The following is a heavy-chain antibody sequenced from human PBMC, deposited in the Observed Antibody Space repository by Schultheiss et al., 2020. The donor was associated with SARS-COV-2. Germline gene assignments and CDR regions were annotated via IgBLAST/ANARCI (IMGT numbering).Heavy chain of an antibody. Sequence: GGSLRLSCAASGFTFSNAWMSWVRQAPGKGLEWVAVISYDGSNKDYADSVKGRFTISRDNSKNTLYLQMNSLRAEDTAVYYCAKELRIAVAGNAFDIWGQGTMVTVSS. D-gene: IGHD6-19*01. CDR3: AKELRIAVAGNAFDI. V-gene: IGHV3-30*18. CDR2: ISYDGSNK. J-gene: IGHJ3*02. CDR1: GFTFSNAW.